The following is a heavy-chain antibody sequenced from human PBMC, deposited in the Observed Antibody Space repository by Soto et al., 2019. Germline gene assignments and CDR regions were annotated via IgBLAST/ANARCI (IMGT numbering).Heavy chain of an antibody. V-gene: IGHV1-8*01. J-gene: IGHJ5*02. Sequence: ASVKASCKASGYTFTSYDINWVRQATGQGLEWMGWMNPNSGNTGYAQKFQGRVTMTRNTTISTAYMELSSLRSEDTAVYCCARGGGAAAGNWFDPWGQGTLVTVSS. CDR2: MNPNSGNT. CDR1: GYTFTSYD. D-gene: IGHD6-13*01. CDR3: ARGGGAAAGNWFDP.